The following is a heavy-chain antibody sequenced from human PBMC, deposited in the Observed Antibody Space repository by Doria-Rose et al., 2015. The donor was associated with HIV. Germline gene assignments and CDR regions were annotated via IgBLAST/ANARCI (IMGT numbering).Heavy chain of an antibody. CDR2: IFSDDES. Sequence: QVTLKESGPVLVKPTETLTLTCTVSGVSLSSPGMGVSWIRQPPGKALEWLANIFSDDESTYKPSLRSRLTISRDTSKSQVVLTMTDMDPVDTATYYCARIKSSRWYHKYYFDFWGQGTLVIVSA. CDR3: ARIKSSRWYHKYYFDF. V-gene: IGHV2-26*01. J-gene: IGHJ4*02. D-gene: IGHD6-13*01. CDR1: GVSLSSPGMG.